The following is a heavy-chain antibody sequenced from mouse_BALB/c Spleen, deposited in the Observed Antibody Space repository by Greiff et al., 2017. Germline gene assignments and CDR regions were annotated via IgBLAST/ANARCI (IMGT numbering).Heavy chain of an antibody. CDR1: GFNIKDYY. CDR3: ARSGMGTTATNYFDY. CDR2: IDPENGNT. D-gene: IGHD1-2*01. J-gene: IGHJ2*01. V-gene: IGHV14-1*02. Sequence: EVQLQQSGAELVRPGALVKLSCKASGFNIKDYYMHWVKQRPEQGLEWIGWIDPENGNTIYDPKFQGKASITADTSSNTAYLQLSSLTSEDTAVYYCARSGMGTTATNYFDYWGQGTTLTVSS.